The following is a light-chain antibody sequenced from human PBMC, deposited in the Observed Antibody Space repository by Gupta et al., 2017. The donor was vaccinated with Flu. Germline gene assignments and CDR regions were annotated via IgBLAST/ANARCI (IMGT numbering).Light chain of an antibody. CDR3: QQRYDSWT. J-gene: IGKJ1*01. CDR2: DAS. CDR1: QYVRSD. V-gene: IGKV3-11*01. Sequence: VLTQSPATLSLSPGDRATLSCRASQYVRSDLAWYQQKPGQAPRLIIFDASHRAAGIPARFSGSGSGTLFTLTISRLDPEDFAVYYCQQRYDSWTFGQGTTVEIK.